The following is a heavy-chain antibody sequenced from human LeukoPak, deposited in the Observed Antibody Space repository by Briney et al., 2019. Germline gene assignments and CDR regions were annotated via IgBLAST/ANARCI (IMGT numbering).Heavy chain of an antibody. CDR3: ARDRDGGDTPDYFDY. D-gene: IGHD3-10*01. CDR1: GGSISGFF. J-gene: IGHJ4*02. Sequence: SETLYLTRSVSGGSISGFFWSWIRQPPGKGLEWIGYIYYSGRTKYNPSLKSRVTIPVDTSTNQFSLKLSSVTAADTTVYYCARDRDGGDTPDYFDYWGQGTLVTVSS. V-gene: IGHV4-59*01. CDR2: IYYSGRT.